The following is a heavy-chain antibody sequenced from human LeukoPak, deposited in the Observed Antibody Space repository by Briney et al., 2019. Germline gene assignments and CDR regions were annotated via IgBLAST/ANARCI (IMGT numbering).Heavy chain of an antibody. J-gene: IGHJ4*02. CDR3: ARQYYGSETYGYYFDY. V-gene: IGHV4-30-2*01. D-gene: IGHD3-10*01. CDR1: GSSISSGGYS. CDR2: IYHSGST. Sequence: SETLSLTCAVSGSSISSGGYSWSWIRQPPGKGREWIGYIYHSGSTYYNPTLKSRVTISVDRSKNQFSLKLSSVTAADTAVYYCARQYYGSETYGYYFDYWGQGTLVTVSS.